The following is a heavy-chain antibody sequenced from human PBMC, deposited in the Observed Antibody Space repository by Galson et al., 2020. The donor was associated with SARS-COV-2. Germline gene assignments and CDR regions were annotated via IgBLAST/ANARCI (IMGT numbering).Heavy chain of an antibody. Sequence: SLKISCEASGFTFDDYAMHWVRQAPGKGLEWVSGISWNSGSIGYADSVKGRFTISRDNAKNSLYLQMNSLRAEDTALYYCAKAPMVRGVMITYYFDYWGQGTLVTVSS. CDR3: AKAPMVRGVMITYYFDY. V-gene: IGHV3-9*01. D-gene: IGHD3-10*01. CDR2: ISWNSGSI. J-gene: IGHJ4*02. CDR1: GFTFDDYA.